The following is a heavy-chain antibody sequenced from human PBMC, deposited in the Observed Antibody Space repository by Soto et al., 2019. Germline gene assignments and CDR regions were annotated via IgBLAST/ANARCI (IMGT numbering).Heavy chain of an antibody. CDR3: ARDRVSGSYYYGMDV. D-gene: IGHD6-25*01. Sequence: QVQLQESGPGLVKPSGTLSLTCAVSGGSISSSNWWSWVRQPPGEGLEWIGEIYHSGSTNYNPSLKRRVTIPVDKSKDQFSLKLSSVTAADTAVYYCARDRVSGSYYYGMDVWGQGTTVTVSS. V-gene: IGHV4-4*02. CDR2: IYHSGST. CDR1: GGSISSSNW. J-gene: IGHJ6*02.